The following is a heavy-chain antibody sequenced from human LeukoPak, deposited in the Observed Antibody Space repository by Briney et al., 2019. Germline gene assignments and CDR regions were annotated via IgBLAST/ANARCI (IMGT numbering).Heavy chain of an antibody. V-gene: IGHV1-69*13. J-gene: IGHJ6*04. D-gene: IGHD4-17*01. CDR3: ARDRDGDYASGRYYYYYGMDV. CDR1: GGTFSSYA. Sequence: ASVKVSCKASGGTFSSYAISWVRQAPGQGLEWMGGIIPIFGTANYAQKFQGRVTITADESTSTAYMELSSLRSEDTAVYYCARDRDGDYASGRYYYYYGMDVWGEGTTVTVSS. CDR2: IIPIFGTA.